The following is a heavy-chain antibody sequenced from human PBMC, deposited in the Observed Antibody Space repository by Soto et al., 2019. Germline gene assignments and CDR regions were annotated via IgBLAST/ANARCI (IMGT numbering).Heavy chain of an antibody. J-gene: IGHJ6*03. CDR2: INHSGST. D-gene: IGHD3-3*01. CDR3: ATQREDYDFWSGYSRYYYYYMDV. V-gene: IGHV4-34*01. Sequence: SETLSLTCAVYGGSFSGYYWSWIRQPPGKGLEWIGEINHSGSTNYNPSLKSRVTISVDTSKNQFSLKLSSVTAADTAVYYCATQREDYDFWSGYSRYYYYYMDVWGKGTTVTVSS. CDR1: GGSFSGYY.